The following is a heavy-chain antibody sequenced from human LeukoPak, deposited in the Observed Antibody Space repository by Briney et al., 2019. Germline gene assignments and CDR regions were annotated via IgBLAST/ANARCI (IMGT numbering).Heavy chain of an antibody. CDR1: GGSISSYY. V-gene: IGHV4-59*01. J-gene: IGHJ3*02. CDR3: ASGGFGELFPSHHDAFDI. Sequence: PSETLSLTCTVSGGSISSYYWSWIRQPPGKGLEWIGYIYYSGSTNYNPSLKSRVTISVDTSKNQFSLKLSSVTAADTAVYYCASGGFGELFPSHHDAFDIWGQGTMVTVSS. CDR2: IYYSGST. D-gene: IGHD3-10*01.